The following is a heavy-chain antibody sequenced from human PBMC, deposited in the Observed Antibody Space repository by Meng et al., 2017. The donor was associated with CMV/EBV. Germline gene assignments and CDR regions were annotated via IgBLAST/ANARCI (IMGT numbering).Heavy chain of an antibody. CDR2: ISAYNGNT. CDR3: ARDAGVPADAPFHY. Sequence: QGQLVQSGAEVKKPWASVKVSCKASGYTVTSCGSSWVRQAPGQGLEWMGWISAYNGNTNDAQKLQVRVTMTTDTSTSTAYMELRSLRSDYTAVYYCARDAGVPADAPFHYWCQGTLVTVSS. CDR1: GYTVTSCG. V-gene: IGHV1-18*01. J-gene: IGHJ4*02. D-gene: IGHD2-2*01.